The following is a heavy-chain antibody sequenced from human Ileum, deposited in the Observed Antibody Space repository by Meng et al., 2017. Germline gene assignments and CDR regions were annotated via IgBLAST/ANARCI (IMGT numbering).Heavy chain of an antibody. Sequence: GESLKISCVVSGFSLSNYDMNWVRQAPGKGLEWVSEISTSGRTKYYADSVRGRFTISRDNSKSSLYLQMNSLRAEDTAVYFCAGVGVAGAVALDFWGQGTMVTVSS. V-gene: IGHV3-48*03. J-gene: IGHJ3*01. CDR2: ISTSGRTK. D-gene: IGHD6-19*01. CDR3: AGVGVAGAVALDF. CDR1: GFSLSNYD.